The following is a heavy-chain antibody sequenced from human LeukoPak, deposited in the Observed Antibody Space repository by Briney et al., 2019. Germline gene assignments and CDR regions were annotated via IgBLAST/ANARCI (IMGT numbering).Heavy chain of an antibody. Sequence: SETLSLTCAVYGGSFSGYYWSWIRQPPGKGREWIGEINHRGSTNYNPSLKSRVTISVDSSKNQLSLKLRSVTAADTAVYYCARAGASAYWGQGTLVTVSS. CDR2: INHRGST. D-gene: IGHD1-26*01. CDR1: GGSFSGYY. V-gene: IGHV4-34*01. CDR3: ARAGASAY. J-gene: IGHJ4*02.